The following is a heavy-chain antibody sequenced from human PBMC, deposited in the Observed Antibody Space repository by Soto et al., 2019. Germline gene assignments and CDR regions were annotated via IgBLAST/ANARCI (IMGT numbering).Heavy chain of an antibody. V-gene: IGHV3-64*01. Sequence: EVQLVESGGGLVQPGGSLRLSCAASGFTFSSYAMHWVRQAPGKGLEYVSAISSNGGSTYYANSVKGRFPISRDNSKNTLYLQMGSVRAEDMAVYYCARAMGYAFDIWGQGTMVTVSS. CDR3: ARAMGYAFDI. CDR1: GFTFSSYA. J-gene: IGHJ3*02. CDR2: ISSNGGST.